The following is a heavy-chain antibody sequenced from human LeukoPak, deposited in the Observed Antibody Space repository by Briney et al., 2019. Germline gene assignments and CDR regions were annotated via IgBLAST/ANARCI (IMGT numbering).Heavy chain of an antibody. D-gene: IGHD3-22*01. V-gene: IGHV1-24*01. CDR1: GYTLTELS. Sequence: ASVKVSCKVSGYTLTELSMHWVRQAPGKGLEWMGGFDPEDGVTIYAQKFQGRVTMTEDTSTDTAYMELSSLRSEDTAVYYCATTPTYYYDSSGYCGYYYWGQGTLVTVSS. CDR3: ATTPTYYYDSSGYCGYYY. J-gene: IGHJ4*02. CDR2: FDPEDGVT.